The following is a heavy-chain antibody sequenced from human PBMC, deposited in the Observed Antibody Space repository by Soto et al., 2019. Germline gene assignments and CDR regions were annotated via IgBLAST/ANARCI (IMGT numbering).Heavy chain of an antibody. CDR3: ARENSSGWYGYYYGMDV. J-gene: IGHJ6*02. CDR1: GYTFTSYG. CDR2: ISAYNGNT. Sequence: ASVKVSCKASGYTFTSYGISWVRQAPGQGLEWMGWISAYNGNTNYAQKLQGRVTMTTDTSTSTAYMELRSLRSDDTAVYYCARENSSGWYGYYYGMDVWGQGTKVTVSS. D-gene: IGHD6-19*01. V-gene: IGHV1-18*01.